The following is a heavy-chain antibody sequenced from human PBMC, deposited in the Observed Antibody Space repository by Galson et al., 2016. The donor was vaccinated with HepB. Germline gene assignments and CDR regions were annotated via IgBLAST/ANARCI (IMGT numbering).Heavy chain of an antibody. V-gene: IGHV4-39*01. Sequence: SETLSLTCAVSGGSVTSSRYHWGWVRQPPGKGLEWIGSIYYSGTTYYNPSLKSRVTISVDTSKNQFSLKLTSVTAADTALYYCARPYSSSSFYYYFDLWGRGTLVTVSS. D-gene: IGHD6-13*01. J-gene: IGHJ2*01. CDR3: ARPYSSSSFYYYFDL. CDR2: IYYSGTT. CDR1: GGSVTSSRYH.